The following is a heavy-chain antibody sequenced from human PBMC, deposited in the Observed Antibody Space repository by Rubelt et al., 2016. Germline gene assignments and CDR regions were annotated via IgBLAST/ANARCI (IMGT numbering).Heavy chain of an antibody. J-gene: IGHJ4*01. D-gene: IGHD3-9*01. Sequence: QLQLQESGPGLVKPSETLSLTCTVSGGSISSTTYYWGWIRQPPGKGLEWVPGISWNGAAKRYALSLKGRVTTSRDNAKNSLYLQMEGLTQEDTALYFCSRGQATGVDWPPADWGRGILVVVSS. CDR1: GGSISSTTYY. CDR2: ISWNGAA. CDR3: SRGQATGVDWPPAD. V-gene: IGHV4-39*03.